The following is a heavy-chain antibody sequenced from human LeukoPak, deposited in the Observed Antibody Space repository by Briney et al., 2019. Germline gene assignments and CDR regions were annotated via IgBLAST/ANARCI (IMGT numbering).Heavy chain of an antibody. Sequence: GGSLRLSCAVSGFTFSNYWMSWVRQAPGKGLEWVAHIKQDESEKYYVDSVKCRFTISRDNAKNSLYLQMNSLRPDDTAIYYCARDKIVGASKFDYWGQGTLVTVSS. CDR1: GFTFSNYW. D-gene: IGHD1-26*01. V-gene: IGHV3-7*01. CDR3: ARDKIVGASKFDY. J-gene: IGHJ4*02. CDR2: IKQDESEK.